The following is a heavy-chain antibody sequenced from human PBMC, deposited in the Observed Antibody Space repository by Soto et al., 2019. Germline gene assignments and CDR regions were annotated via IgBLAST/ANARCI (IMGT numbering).Heavy chain of an antibody. CDR3: ARDLFIRVGSLSYALNM. Sequence: ESGGDVIQPGRSLRLSCAASAFTFSSYAMHWVRQAPGKGLEWVALISYDGSNTYYADSVKGRFTISRDNSKNTLSLHMNSLRAEDTAVYYCARDLFIRVGSLSYALNMWGQGTMVTVSS. J-gene: IGHJ3*02. D-gene: IGHD1-26*01. CDR1: AFTFSSYA. V-gene: IGHV3-33*05. CDR2: ISYDGSNT.